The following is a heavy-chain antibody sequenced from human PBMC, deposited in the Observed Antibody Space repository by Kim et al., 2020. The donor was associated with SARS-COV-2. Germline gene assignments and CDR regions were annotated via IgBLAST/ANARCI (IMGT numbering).Heavy chain of an antibody. V-gene: IGHV4-59*01. CDR1: GGSISSYY. CDR3: ARVGRSITGTLYGMDV. D-gene: IGHD1-20*01. CDR2: IYYSGST. Sequence: SETLSLTCTVSGGSISSYYWSWIRQPPGKGLEWIGYIYYSGSTNYNPSLKSRVTISVDTSKNQFSLKLSSVTAADTAVYYCARVGRSITGTLYGMDVWGQGTTVTVSS. J-gene: IGHJ6*02.